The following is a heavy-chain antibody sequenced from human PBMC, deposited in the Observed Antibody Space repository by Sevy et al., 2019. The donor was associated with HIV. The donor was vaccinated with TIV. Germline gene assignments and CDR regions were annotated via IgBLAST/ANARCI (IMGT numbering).Heavy chain of an antibody. V-gene: IGHV1-18*01. CDR1: GYTFTDYG. J-gene: IGHJ5*02. CDR3: ARGVSVVPPTGVWFDP. CDR2: ISTYNSMR. Sequence: ASVKVSCKASGYTFTDYGITWVRQAPGQGLEWMGWISTYNSMRNSAQKFQGRVTMTTDTPTGTVYMELTSLRKDDTAVYYCARGVSVVPPTGVWFDPWAREPWSPSPQ. D-gene: IGHD3-22*01.